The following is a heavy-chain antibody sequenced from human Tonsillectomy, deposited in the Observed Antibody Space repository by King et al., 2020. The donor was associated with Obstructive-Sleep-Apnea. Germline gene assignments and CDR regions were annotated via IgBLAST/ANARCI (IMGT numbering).Heavy chain of an antibody. Sequence: VQLVESGGDLVQPGGFLRLSCAASGFTFRSYAMSWVRQAAGEGLEWVSGLSGSGGITDDADSVKGRFTISRDNSKNTVYLQMNSLRAEDTAVYYCAKDSMDYDTLTGPVDYWGQGTLVTVSS. CDR2: LSGSGGIT. J-gene: IGHJ4*02. CDR3: AKDSMDYDTLTGPVDY. CDR1: GFTFRSYA. V-gene: IGHV3-23*04. D-gene: IGHD3-9*01.